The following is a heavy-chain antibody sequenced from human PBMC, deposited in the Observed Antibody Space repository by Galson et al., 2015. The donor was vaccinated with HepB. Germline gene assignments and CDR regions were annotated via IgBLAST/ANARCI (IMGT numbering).Heavy chain of an antibody. CDR1: GYSFTSYW. V-gene: IGHV5-51*03. J-gene: IGHJ6*02. CDR2: IYPGDSDT. Sequence: QSGAEVKKPGESLKISCKGSGYSFTSYWIGWVRQMPGKGLEWMGIIYPGDSDTRYSPSFQGQVTISADKSISTAYLQWSSLKASDTAMYYCARLQKGMYSSSPKGYYYGMDVWGQGTTVTVSS. CDR3: ARLQKGMYSSSPKGYYYGMDV. D-gene: IGHD6-6*01.